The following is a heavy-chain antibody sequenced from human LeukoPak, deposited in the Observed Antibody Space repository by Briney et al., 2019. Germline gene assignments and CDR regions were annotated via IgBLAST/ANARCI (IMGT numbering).Heavy chain of an antibody. CDR2: INPSGGGT. V-gene: IGHV1-46*01. D-gene: IGHD5-12*01. CDR3: ARDGYLFDY. J-gene: IGHJ4*02. Sequence: ASVKVSCKASGGTFSSYAISWVRQAPGQGLEWMGIINPSGGGTKYAQKFQGRVTMTRDTSTSTVYMELSSLRSEDTAVYYCARDGYLFDYWGQGTLVTISS. CDR1: GGTFSSYA.